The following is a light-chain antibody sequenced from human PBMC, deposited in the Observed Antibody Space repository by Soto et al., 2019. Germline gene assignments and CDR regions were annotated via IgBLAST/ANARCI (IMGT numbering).Light chain of an antibody. V-gene: IGKV1-5*03. Sequence: DIPMTQSPSTLSASVGDRITITCRASKSISSWLAWYHQKPGKAPKLLIYKASSLESGVPSRFSGSGSGTEFTLTISILQPDDLATYYCQQYNSSPFTFGPGTKVDIK. CDR1: KSISSW. J-gene: IGKJ3*01. CDR3: QQYNSSPFT. CDR2: KAS.